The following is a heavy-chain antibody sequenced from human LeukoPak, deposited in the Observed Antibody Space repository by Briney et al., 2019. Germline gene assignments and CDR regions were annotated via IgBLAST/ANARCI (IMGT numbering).Heavy chain of an antibody. J-gene: IGHJ4*02. CDR2: INTDGSST. V-gene: IGHV3-74*01. CDR1: GFTFSSYW. CDR3: ARGRKCSGGSCYLDY. D-gene: IGHD2-15*01. Sequence: GGSLRLSCAASGFTFSSYWMHWVRQAPGKGLVWVSRINTDGSSTFYADSVKGRFTISRDNAKNTLYLQMTSLRAEDTAVYYCARGRKCSGGSCYLDYWGQGTLVTVSS.